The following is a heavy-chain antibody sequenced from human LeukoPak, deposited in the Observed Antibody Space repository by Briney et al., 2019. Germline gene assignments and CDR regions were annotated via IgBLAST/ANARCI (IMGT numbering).Heavy chain of an antibody. CDR2: IYSGGST. D-gene: IGHD5-18*01. CDR3: ARSVDTAMGGFFDY. CDR1: GFTFSSYG. J-gene: IGHJ4*02. V-gene: IGHV3-NL1*01. Sequence: GGSLRLSCEASGFTFSSYGMHWVHQAPGKGLEWVSVIYSGGSTYYADSVKGRFTISRDNSKNTLYLQMNSLRAEDTAVYYCARSVDTAMGGFFDYWGQGTLVTVSS.